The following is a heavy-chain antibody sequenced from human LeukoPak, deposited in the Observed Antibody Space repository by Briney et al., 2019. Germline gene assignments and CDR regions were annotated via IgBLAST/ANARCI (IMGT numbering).Heavy chain of an antibody. CDR3: AKHSSSWYDFYDY. D-gene: IGHD6-13*01. Sequence: GGSLRLSCAASGFTFSSYAMSWVRQAPGKGLEWVSAISGSGGSTYYADSVKGRFTISRDNSKNTLYLQMNSLRAEGTAVYYCAKHSSSWYDFYDYWGQGTLVTVSS. V-gene: IGHV3-23*01. CDR1: GFTFSSYA. CDR2: ISGSGGST. J-gene: IGHJ4*02.